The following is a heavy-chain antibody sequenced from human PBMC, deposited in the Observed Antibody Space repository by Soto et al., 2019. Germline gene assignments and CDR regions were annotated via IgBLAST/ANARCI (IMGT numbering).Heavy chain of an antibody. CDR2: IYYTGST. CDR3: ARAPRGNYGYPSYFDY. D-gene: IGHD3-10*01. V-gene: IGHV4-30-4*02. J-gene: IGHJ4*02. Sequence: PSETLSLTCTVSGGSIGSGDYYWSWIRQPPGKGLEWIGYIYYTGSTYYNPSLRSRVTISVDTSKNQFSLKLSSVTAADTAVYYCARAPRGNYGYPSYFDYWGQGTLVTVSS. CDR1: GGSIGSGDYY.